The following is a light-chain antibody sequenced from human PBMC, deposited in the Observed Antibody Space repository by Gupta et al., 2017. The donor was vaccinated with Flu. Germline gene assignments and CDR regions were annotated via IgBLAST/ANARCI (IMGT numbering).Light chain of an antibody. CDR3: QQDYDWPPLT. CDR2: DAS. CDR1: QSVSSK. V-gene: IGKV3-15*01. J-gene: IGKJ4*01. Sequence: GTLSVSPGERVILSCRASQSVSSKVAWYQQKPVQAPRLLIYDASTRATGIPARFTGSGYGTEFTLLISSRQSEDFALYYCQQDYDWPPLTFGGGTKVDVK.